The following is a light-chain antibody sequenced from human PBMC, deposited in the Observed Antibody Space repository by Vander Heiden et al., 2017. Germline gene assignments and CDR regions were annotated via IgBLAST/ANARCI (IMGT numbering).Light chain of an antibody. V-gene: IGKV3-11*01. CDR2: DAS. CDR3: QQRINGPPVYL. J-gene: IGKJ5*01. Sequence: EIVLTQSPATLSLSPGERATLSCRASQSVSSYLAWYQQKPGQAPRLLIYDASNRATGIQARFSGSGYGTDFTLTISSLEPEDFAVYYCQQRINGPPVYLFGQGTLLEIK. CDR1: QSVSSY.